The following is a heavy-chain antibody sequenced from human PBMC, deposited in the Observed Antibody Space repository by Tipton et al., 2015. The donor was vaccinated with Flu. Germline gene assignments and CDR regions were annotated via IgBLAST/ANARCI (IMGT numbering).Heavy chain of an antibody. CDR1: GFTFDDYA. CDR2: ISWNSGSI. Sequence: SLRLSCAASGFTFDDYAMHWVRQAPGKGLEWVSGISWNSGSIGYADSVKGRFTISRDNAKNSLYLQMNSLRAEDTAVYYCARDYCSSTSCYTNWFDPWGQGTLVTVSS. V-gene: IGHV3-9*01. CDR3: ARDYCSSTSCYTNWFDP. J-gene: IGHJ5*02. D-gene: IGHD2-2*02.